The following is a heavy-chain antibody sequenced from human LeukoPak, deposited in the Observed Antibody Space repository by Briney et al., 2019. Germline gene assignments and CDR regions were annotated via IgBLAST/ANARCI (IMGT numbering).Heavy chain of an antibody. V-gene: IGHV1-18*01. D-gene: IGHD6-13*01. CDR1: GYTFTSYG. CDR2: ISAYNGNT. J-gene: IGHJ4*02. CDR3: ARDRRSSSWYAIDY. Sequence: ASVKVSCKASGYTFTSYGISWVRQAPGQGLEWMGWISAYNGNTNYAQKLQGRVTMTTDTSTSTAYMELSRLRSDDTAVYYCARDRRSSSWYAIDYWGQGTLVTVSS.